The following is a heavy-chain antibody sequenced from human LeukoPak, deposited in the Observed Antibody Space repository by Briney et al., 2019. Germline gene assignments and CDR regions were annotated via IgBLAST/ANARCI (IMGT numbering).Heavy chain of an antibody. CDR3: AKDWVGEVFNWFDP. V-gene: IGHV3-53*01. D-gene: IGHD3-10*01. CDR1: GFTVSSNY. J-gene: IGHJ5*02. Sequence: GGSLRLSCAASGFTVSSNYMSWVRQAPGKGLEWVSVMYSGGSTYYADSVKGRFTISRDNSKNTVYLQMNSLRAEDTAVYYCAKDWVGEVFNWFDPWGQGILVTVSS. CDR2: MYSGGST.